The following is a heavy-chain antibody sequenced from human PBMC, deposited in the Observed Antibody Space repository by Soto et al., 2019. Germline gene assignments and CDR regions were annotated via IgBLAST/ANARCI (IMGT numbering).Heavy chain of an antibody. CDR2: IYWDDDK. J-gene: IGHJ5*02. CDR3: AYSGVVAWEDWFDP. V-gene: IGHV2-5*02. CDR1: GFSLSTRGVG. D-gene: IGHD3-22*01. Sequence: QITLKESGPTLVKPTQTLTLACTFSGFSLSTRGVGVGWIRQPPGKALEWLALIYWDDDKRYSPSLKSRLTITKDTPKNQVVLTMTNMDPVDTATYYCAYSGVVAWEDWFDPWGQGTLVTVSS.